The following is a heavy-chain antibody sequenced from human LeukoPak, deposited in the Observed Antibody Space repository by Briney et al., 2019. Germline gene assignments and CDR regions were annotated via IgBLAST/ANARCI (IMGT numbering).Heavy chain of an antibody. V-gene: IGHV3-30*18. CDR2: ISYDGSNK. D-gene: IGHD1-1*01. CDR1: GFTFSNYG. J-gene: IGHJ4*02. Sequence: PGGSLRLSCAASGFTFSNYGMHWVRQAPGKGLEWVAVISYDGSNKYYADSVKGRFTISRDNSKNTLYLQMNSLRAEDTAVYCCAKDLGPTAPYFDYWGQGTLVTVSS. CDR3: AKDLGPTAPYFDY.